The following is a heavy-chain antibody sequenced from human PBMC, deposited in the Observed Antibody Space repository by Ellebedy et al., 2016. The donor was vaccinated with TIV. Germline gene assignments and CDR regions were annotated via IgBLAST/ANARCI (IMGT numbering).Heavy chain of an antibody. Sequence: GESLKISCAASGITFSTYAIHWVRQAPGKGLEWVAVISFDGTNTYYADSVEGRFTISRDNSKNTLYLQMNSLRPEDTAVYYCAKDRTSGDGYWVFDQWGQGTLVTVSS. D-gene: IGHD5-18*01. CDR2: ISFDGTNT. V-gene: IGHV3-30*18. J-gene: IGHJ4*02. CDR3: AKDRTSGDGYWVFDQ. CDR1: GITFSTYA.